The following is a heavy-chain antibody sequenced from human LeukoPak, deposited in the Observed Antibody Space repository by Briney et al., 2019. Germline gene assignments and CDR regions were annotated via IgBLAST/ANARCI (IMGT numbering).Heavy chain of an antibody. CDR1: GVSFSDSY. J-gene: IGHJ5*02. CDR2: ITHSGSS. V-gene: IGHV4-34*01. D-gene: IGHD2-15*01. CDR3: ATSGGSFYSWFDP. Sequence: SETLSLTCAVTGVSFSDSYWSWIRQPPGKGLEWIGEITHSGSSKYNASLKTRVTISVDTSKNQFSLKLSSVTAADTAVYYCATSGGSFYSWFDPWGQGTLVTVSS.